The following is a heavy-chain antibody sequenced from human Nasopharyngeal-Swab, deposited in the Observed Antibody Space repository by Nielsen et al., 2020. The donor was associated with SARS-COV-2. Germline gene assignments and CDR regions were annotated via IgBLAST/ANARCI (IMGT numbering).Heavy chain of an antibody. J-gene: IGHJ4*02. CDR1: GGSISSSSYY. CDR3: ARYDILTGSFADY. CDR2: IYYSGST. D-gene: IGHD3-9*01. Sequence: SETLSLTCTVSGGSISSSSYYWGWIRQPPGKGLAWIGSIYYSGSTYYHPSLKSRVTISVDTSKNQFSLKLSSVTAADTAVYYCARYDILTGSFADYWGQGTLVTVSS. V-gene: IGHV4-39*01.